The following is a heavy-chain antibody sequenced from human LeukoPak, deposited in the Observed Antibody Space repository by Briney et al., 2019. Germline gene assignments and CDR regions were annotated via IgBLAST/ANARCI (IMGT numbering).Heavy chain of an antibody. D-gene: IGHD6-13*01. Sequence: PSETLSLTCTASGGSISNFYWSWIRQPAGKTLEWIGRIYSSGSTNYNPSLKSRVTMSLDTSKNQFSLKLSSVTAADTAVYFCARETTGAGTARPFDYWGQGTLVTVSS. V-gene: IGHV4-4*07. CDR1: GGSISNFY. CDR3: ARETTGAGTARPFDY. J-gene: IGHJ4*02. CDR2: IYSSGST.